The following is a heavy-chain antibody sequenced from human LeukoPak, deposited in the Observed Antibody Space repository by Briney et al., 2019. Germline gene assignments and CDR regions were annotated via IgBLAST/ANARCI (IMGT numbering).Heavy chain of an antibody. Sequence: GGSLRLSCEGSGFTFSSYDMSWVRQAPGKGLEWVSSISGSGDSKFYTDSVKGRFTISRDNYKHTLYLQMDGLRVEDTGFYYCAKDMNTIFGLVHEKLVPDYMDVWGNGTTVIVSS. CDR3: AKDMNTIFGLVHEKLVPDYMDV. CDR2: ISGSGDSK. J-gene: IGHJ6*03. V-gene: IGHV3-23*01. D-gene: IGHD3-3*01. CDR1: GFTFSSYD.